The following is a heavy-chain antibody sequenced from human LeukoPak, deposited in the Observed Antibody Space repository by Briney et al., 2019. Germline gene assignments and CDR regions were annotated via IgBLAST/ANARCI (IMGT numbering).Heavy chain of an antibody. J-gene: IGHJ5*02. D-gene: IGHD6-19*01. CDR3: VRDGYGSGLNGGRWFDP. CDR2: MKPDGTEK. V-gene: IGHV3-7*03. Sequence: GGSLRLSCVASGFSFSSYWINWVRQAPGEGLEWVAHMKPDGTEKYYLDSVKGRFTISRDNSKNTLYLQMNSLRAEDTAVYYCVRDGYGSGLNGGRWFDPWGQGTLVTVSS. CDR1: GFSFSSYW.